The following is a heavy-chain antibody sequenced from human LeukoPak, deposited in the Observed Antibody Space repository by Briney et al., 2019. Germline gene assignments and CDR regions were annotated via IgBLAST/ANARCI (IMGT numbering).Heavy chain of an antibody. V-gene: IGHV3-21*01. CDR3: ARDESISSWSVDY. D-gene: IGHD6-13*01. CDR1: GFTFSSYS. CDR2: ISRSSDYI. Sequence: GGSLTLSCAASGFTFSSYSMNWVRQAPGKGLEWVSSISRSSDYIYYADSVKGRFTISRDNAKNSLYLQMNSLRAEDTAVYYYARDESISSWSVDYWGQGTLVTVSS. J-gene: IGHJ4*02.